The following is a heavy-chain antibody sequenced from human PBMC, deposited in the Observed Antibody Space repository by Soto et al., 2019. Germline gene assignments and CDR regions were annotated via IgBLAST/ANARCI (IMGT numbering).Heavy chain of an antibody. CDR3: ARFYGLYCSGGSCYDPYYDY. D-gene: IGHD2-15*01. CDR2: IYYSGST. J-gene: IGHJ4*02. Sequence: SETLSLTCTVSGGSISSGGYYWSWIRQHPGKGLEWIGYIYYSGSTYYNPSLKSRVTISVDTSKNQFSLKLSSVTAADTAVYYCARFYGLYCSGGSCYDPYYDYWGQGTLVTVAS. V-gene: IGHV4-31*03. CDR1: GGSISSGGYY.